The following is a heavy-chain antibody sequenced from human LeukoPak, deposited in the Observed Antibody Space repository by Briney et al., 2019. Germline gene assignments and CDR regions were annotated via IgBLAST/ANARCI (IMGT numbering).Heavy chain of an antibody. Sequence: ASVKVSCKASGYTFTGYYMHWVRQAPGQGLEWMGWINPNSGGTNYAQKFQGRVTMTRDTSISTAYMELSRLRSDDTAVYYCAREPYSPSKRDAFDIWGQGTMVTVSS. D-gene: IGHD2-21*01. CDR1: GYTFTGYY. CDR3: AREPYSPSKRDAFDI. V-gene: IGHV1-2*02. CDR2: INPNSGGT. J-gene: IGHJ3*02.